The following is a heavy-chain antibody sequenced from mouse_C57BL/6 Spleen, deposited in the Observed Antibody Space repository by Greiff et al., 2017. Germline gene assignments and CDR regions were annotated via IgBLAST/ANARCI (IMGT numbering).Heavy chain of an antibody. Sequence: QVQLQQPGTELVKPGASVKLSCKASGYTFTSYWMHWVKQRPGQGLEWIGNINPSNGGTNYNEKFKSKATLTVDKSSSTAYMQLSSLTSEDSAVYYCARFQLRLRENYAMDYWGQGTSVTVSS. CDR3: ARFQLRLRENYAMDY. J-gene: IGHJ4*01. D-gene: IGHD3-2*02. CDR1: GYTFTSYW. V-gene: IGHV1-53*01. CDR2: INPSNGGT.